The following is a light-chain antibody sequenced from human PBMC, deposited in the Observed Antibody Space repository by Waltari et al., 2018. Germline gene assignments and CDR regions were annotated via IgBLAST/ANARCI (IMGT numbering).Light chain of an antibody. J-gene: IGKJ4*01. Sequence: DIVLTQSPGTLSLSPGERATLSYRASQSVSSSYLAWYQQKPGQAPRLLIYGASSRATGIPDRFSGSGSGTDFTLTISRLEPEDFAVYYCQQYGSSPEVTFGGGTKVEIK. V-gene: IGKV3-20*01. CDR3: QQYGSSPEVT. CDR2: GAS. CDR1: QSVSSSY.